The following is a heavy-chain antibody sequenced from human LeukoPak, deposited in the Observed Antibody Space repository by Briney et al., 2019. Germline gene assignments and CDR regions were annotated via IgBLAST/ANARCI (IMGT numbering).Heavy chain of an antibody. D-gene: IGHD4-17*01. V-gene: IGHV3-23*01. CDR2: ISSSGGST. CDR3: ARSAGLRCFDY. CDR1: GFTFSSYA. Sequence: GGSLRLSCVASGFTFSSYAMSWVRQAPGQGLEWVSGISSSGGSTYYADSVKGRFTISRDNSKDTLYLQMDSLRAEDTAVYYCARSAGLRCFDYWGLGTLVTVSS. J-gene: IGHJ4*02.